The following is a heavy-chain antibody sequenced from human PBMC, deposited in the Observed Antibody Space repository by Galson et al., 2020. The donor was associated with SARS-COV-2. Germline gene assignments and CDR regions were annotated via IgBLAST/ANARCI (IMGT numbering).Heavy chain of an antibody. Sequence: GGSLRLSCAASGFTFSSYGMHWVRQAPGKGLEWVAVIWYDGSNKYYADSVKGRFTISRDNSKNTLYLQMNSLRAEDTAVYYCAREGIVGATRGMDVWGQGTTVTVSS. CDR2: IWYDGSNK. J-gene: IGHJ6*02. D-gene: IGHD1-26*01. CDR3: AREGIVGATRGMDV. CDR1: GFTFSSYG. V-gene: IGHV3-33*01.